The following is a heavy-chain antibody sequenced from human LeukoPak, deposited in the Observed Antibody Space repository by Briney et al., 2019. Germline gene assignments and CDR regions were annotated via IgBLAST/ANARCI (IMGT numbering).Heavy chain of an antibody. V-gene: IGHV3-33*01. J-gene: IGHJ6*04. Sequence: GGSLRLSCAASGFTFSSYGMHWVRQAPGKGLEWVAVIWYDGSNKYYADSVKGRFTISRDNSKNTLYLQVNSLRAEGTAVYYCARSQLLLSYYYYGMDVWGKGTTVTVSS. D-gene: IGHD2-2*01. CDR1: GFTFSSYG. CDR3: ARSQLLLSYYYYGMDV. CDR2: IWYDGSNK.